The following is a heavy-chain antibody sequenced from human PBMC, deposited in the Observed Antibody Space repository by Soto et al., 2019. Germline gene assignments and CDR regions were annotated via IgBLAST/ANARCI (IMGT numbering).Heavy chain of an antibody. J-gene: IGHJ3*02. CDR2: IYPGDSDT. CDR3: AGGWGDGYNYGDAFDI. CDR1: GYSFTSYW. V-gene: IGHV5-51*01. Sequence: GESLKISCKGSGYSFTSYWIGWVRQMPGKGLEWMGIIYPGDSDTRYSPSFQGQVTISADKSISTAYLQWSSLKASDTAMYYCAGGWGDGYNYGDAFDIWGQGTMVTVSS. D-gene: IGHD5-18*01.